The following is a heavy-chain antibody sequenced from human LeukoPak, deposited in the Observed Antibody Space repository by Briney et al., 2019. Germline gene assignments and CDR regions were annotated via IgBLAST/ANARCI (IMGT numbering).Heavy chain of an antibody. CDR1: GGYISSYY. J-gene: IGHJ4*02. CDR2: VYYTGST. D-gene: IGHD1-26*01. CDR3: ARRSGSYFLRPFDY. Sequence: SETLSLTCTVSGGYISSYYWSWIRQPPGEGLEWIGYVYYTGSTNYNPSPKSRVTISVDTSKNQFSLKLSSVTAADTAVYYCARRSGSYFLRPFDYWGQGTLVTVSS. V-gene: IGHV4-59*12.